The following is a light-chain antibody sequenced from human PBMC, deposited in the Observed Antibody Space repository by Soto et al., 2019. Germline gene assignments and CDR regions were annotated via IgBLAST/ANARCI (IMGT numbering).Light chain of an antibody. Sequence: DIQMTQSPSTLSASVGDRVTITCRASQSISSWLAWYQQKPGKAPKILIYKASSLESGVPSRLSGSGSGTEFTLTISSLQPDDFATYYCQQYNSSPTFGGGTKVDIK. CDR3: QQYNSSPT. CDR2: KAS. V-gene: IGKV1-5*03. J-gene: IGKJ4*01. CDR1: QSISSW.